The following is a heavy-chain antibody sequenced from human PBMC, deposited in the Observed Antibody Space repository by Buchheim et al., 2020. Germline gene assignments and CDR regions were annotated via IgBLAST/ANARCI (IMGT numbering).Heavy chain of an antibody. D-gene: IGHD5-24*01. CDR1: GYTFTSYY. Sequence: QVQLVQSGAEVKKPGASVKVSCKASGYTFTSYYMHWVRQAPGQGLEWMGIINPSGGSTSYAQKFQGRVTMTRDTSKSKHYMELSSLRSEDTSVYYCAREKGGDGYNFGYYYYGMDVWGQGTT. CDR2: INPSGGST. CDR3: AREKGGDGYNFGYYYYGMDV. J-gene: IGHJ6*02. V-gene: IGHV1-46*01.